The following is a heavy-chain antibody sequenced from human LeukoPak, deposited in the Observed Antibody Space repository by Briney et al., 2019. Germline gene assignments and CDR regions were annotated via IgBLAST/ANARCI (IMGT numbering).Heavy chain of an antibody. CDR2: ISSSSSYI. J-gene: IGHJ5*02. CDR3: AREYTAMVLVRWFDP. D-gene: IGHD5-18*01. V-gene: IGHV3-21*01. Sequence: GGSLRLSCAASGFTFSSYSMNWVRQAPGKGLEWVSSISSSSSYIYYADSAKGRFTISRDNAKNSLYLQMNSLRAEDTAVYYCAREYTAMVLVRWFDPWGQGTLVTVSS. CDR1: GFTFSSYS.